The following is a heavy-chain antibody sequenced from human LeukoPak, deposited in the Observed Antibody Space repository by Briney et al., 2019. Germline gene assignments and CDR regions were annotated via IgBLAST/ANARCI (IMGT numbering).Heavy chain of an antibody. CDR2: INPNSGGT. CDR3: ARGGGYSYETFDY. CDR1: GCTFTDYY. Sequence: ASVNVSCKASGCTFTDYYMHWVRQAPGQGLEWMGWINPNSGGTNYAQKFQGRGTMTRDTSISTAYMEPSRLRPDDTAVYYCARGGGYSYETFDYWGQETLVTVSS. J-gene: IGHJ4*02. D-gene: IGHD5-18*01. V-gene: IGHV1-2*02.